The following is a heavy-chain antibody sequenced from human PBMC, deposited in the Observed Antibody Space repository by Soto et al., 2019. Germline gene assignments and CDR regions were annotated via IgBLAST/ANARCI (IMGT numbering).Heavy chain of an antibody. V-gene: IGHV4-39*01. CDR1: GGSISSSSYY. CDR3: ARQCVGYCSGGSCYWFDP. D-gene: IGHD2-15*01. J-gene: IGHJ5*02. Sequence: SETLSLTCTVSGGSISSSSYYWGWIRQPPGKGLEWIGSIYYSGSTYYNPSLKSRVTISVDTSKNQFSLKLSSVTAADTAVYYCARQCVGYCSGGSCYWFDPWGQGALVTVSS. CDR2: IYYSGST.